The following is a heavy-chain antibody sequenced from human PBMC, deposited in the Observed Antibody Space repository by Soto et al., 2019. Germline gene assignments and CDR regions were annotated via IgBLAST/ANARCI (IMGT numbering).Heavy chain of an antibody. J-gene: IGHJ6*01. D-gene: IGHD3-10*01. CDR3: TRDMIYGSERSSYYYAMDV. Sequence: QVQLQESGPGLVKPSGTLSLTCAVSGASINSSNWWSWVRQPPGKGLEWIGEIYHSGSTNYNPSLMSRLTISVDRSKNQLSLKLRSVTAADTAVYYCTRDMIYGSERSSYYYAMDVW. CDR1: GASINSSNW. CDR2: IYHSGST. V-gene: IGHV4-4*02.